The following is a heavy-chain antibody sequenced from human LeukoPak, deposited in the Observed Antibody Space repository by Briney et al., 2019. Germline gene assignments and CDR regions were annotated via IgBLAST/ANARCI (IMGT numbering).Heavy chain of an antibody. J-gene: IGHJ5*02. CDR1: VDSVSSNSAA. Sequence: SQTLSLTCAISVDSVSSNSAAWNWIRQSPSRGLEWLGRTYYRSKWYSDYGESVKSRITINSDTSKNQFSLHLKSLTPEDTAVYYCVRDEQWRGSWFDPWGQGTLVTVSS. V-gene: IGHV6-1*01. D-gene: IGHD6-19*01. CDR3: VRDEQWRGSWFDP. CDR2: TYYRSKWYS.